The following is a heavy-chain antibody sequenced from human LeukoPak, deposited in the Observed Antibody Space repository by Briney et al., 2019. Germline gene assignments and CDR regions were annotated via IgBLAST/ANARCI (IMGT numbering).Heavy chain of an antibody. V-gene: IGHV4-38-2*01. CDR2: IFHSGSI. J-gene: IGHJ3*02. CDR3: ARHSQWGIIPWAFDI. Sequence: SETLSLTCSVSGYSISSSYYWGWIRQPPGKGLEWIATIFHSGSIYYNPSLRSGVTISVDTSKNHFSLKLSSVTAADTAVYYCARHSQWGIIPWAFDIWGQGTMVTVSS. D-gene: IGHD3-3*01. CDR1: GYSISSSYY.